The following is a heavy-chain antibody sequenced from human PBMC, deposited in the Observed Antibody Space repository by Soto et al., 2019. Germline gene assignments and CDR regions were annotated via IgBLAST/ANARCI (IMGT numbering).Heavy chain of an antibody. V-gene: IGHV4-30-4*01. CDR1: GGSISSGDYY. D-gene: IGHD3-3*01. CDR2: IYYSGST. CDR3: ARETRTIFGVVIPRWNWFDP. J-gene: IGHJ5*02. Sequence: PSETLSLTCTVSGGSISSGDYYWSWIRQPPGKGLEWIGYIYYSGSTYYNPSLKSRVTISVDTSKNQFSLKLSSVTAADTAVYYCARETRTIFGVVIPRWNWFDPWGQGTLVTVSS.